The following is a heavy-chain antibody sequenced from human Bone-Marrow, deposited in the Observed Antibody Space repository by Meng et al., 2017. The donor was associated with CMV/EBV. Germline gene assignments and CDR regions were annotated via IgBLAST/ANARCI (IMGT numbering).Heavy chain of an antibody. Sequence: GESLKISCVASRLTHFKSYSMNWVRQAPGKGLEWVAYIDSSGTRTYYADSVRGRFTLSRDNAKNSMYLQTSSLRVEDTAVYYCARDSASGLDVWGQGTTVTVSS. CDR1: RLTHFKSYS. V-gene: IGHV3-48*04. D-gene: IGHD6-19*01. J-gene: IGHJ6*02. CDR2: IDSSGTRT. CDR3: ARDSASGLDV.